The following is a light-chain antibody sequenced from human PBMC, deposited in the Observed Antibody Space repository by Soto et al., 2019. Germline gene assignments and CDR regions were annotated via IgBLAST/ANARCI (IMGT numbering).Light chain of an antibody. V-gene: IGKV3-11*01. CDR3: QQRGDWPLT. CDR1: QSINNY. CDR2: DAS. J-gene: IGKJ4*01. Sequence: EIVLTQSPATLSLSPGERATLSCRASQSINNYLSWYQQKPGQAPRLLMYDASTRATGIPARFSGSGSGTDFTLTISSLEPEDFAVYYCQQRGDWPLTFGGGTKVEIK.